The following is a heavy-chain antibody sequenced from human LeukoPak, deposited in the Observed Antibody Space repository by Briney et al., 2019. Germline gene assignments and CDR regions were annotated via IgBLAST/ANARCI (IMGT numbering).Heavy chain of an antibody. CDR3: ARVESSSSGYYYYYMDV. D-gene: IGHD6-6*01. J-gene: IGHJ6*03. V-gene: IGHV4-59*01. CDR1: GGSISSYY. Sequence: SETLSLTCTVSGGSISSYYWSWIRQPPGRGLEWIGYIYYSGSTNYNPSLKSRVTISVDTSKNQFSLKLSSVTAADTAVYYCARVESSSSGYYYYYMDVWGKGTTVTVSS. CDR2: IYYSGST.